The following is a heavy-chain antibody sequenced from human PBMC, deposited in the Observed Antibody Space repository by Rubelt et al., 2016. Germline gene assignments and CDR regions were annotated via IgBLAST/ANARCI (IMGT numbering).Heavy chain of an antibody. V-gene: IGHV4-39*01. J-gene: IGHJ4*02. Sequence: QLQLEESGPGLVKPSGTLSPICSFSGGSMNSAGDHWDWIGHSQGKKLGGLGKVNSGGGTNSNRSLRSRVSLLVDTPKNQFSRKLTSFTDADTALDYCAGHRAVGRFDSWGQGTLVTVSS. CDR2: VNSGGGT. CDR3: AGHRAVGRFDS. D-gene: IGHD1-26*01. CDR1: GGSMNSAGDH.